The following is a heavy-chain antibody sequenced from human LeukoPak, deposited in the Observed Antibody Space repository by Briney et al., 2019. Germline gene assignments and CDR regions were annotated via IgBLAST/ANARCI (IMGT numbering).Heavy chain of an antibody. CDR2: LGNP. V-gene: IGHV4-59*01. CDR3: TTYRGGGGGVGY. Sequence: SETLSLTCAASGASTAGYYWSWIRQPPGKGLEWIGYLGNPNYNPSLKSRVIISGDMSKNHSSLKLNPLTTADTAVYSCTTYRGGGGGVGYWGQGTLVTVSS. J-gene: IGHJ4*02. CDR1: GASTAGYY. D-gene: IGHD6-19*01.